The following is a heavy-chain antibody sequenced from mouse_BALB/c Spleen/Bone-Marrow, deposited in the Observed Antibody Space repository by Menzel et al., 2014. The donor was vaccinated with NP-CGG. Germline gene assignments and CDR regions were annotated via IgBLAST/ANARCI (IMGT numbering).Heavy chain of an antibody. CDR2: IYPGDGDT. V-gene: IGHV1-80*01. J-gene: IGHJ2*01. Sequence: VQLVESGAELVRPGSSVKISCKASGYAFSVYWMSWVKQRPGQGLEWIGQIYPGDGDTNYNGKFKGRATLTADKSSNTAYMQLSSLTSEDSAVYFCARGGISVDYWGQGTTLTVSS. CDR3: ARGGISVDY. CDR1: GYAFSVYW.